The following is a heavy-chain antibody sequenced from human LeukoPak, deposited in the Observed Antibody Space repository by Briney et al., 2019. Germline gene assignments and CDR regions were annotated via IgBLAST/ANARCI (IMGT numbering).Heavy chain of an antibody. Sequence: KPGGSLRLSCAGSGLTFSRYSMKWFRQAPGKGLERVSSISSRSTNIFYADSVKGRFTISRDNAKNSLYLQMNSLGAEDTAVYYCARDAQWLVPEGYFYYMDVWGKGTTVTVSS. CDR2: ISSRSTNI. CDR3: ARDAQWLVPEGYFYYMDV. J-gene: IGHJ6*03. CDR1: GLTFSRYS. V-gene: IGHV3-21*01. D-gene: IGHD6-19*01.